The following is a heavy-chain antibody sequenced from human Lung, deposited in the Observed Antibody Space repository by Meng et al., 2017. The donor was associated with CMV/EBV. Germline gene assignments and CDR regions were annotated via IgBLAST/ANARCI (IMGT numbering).Heavy chain of an antibody. Sequence: GGSLRLXFAASGFPLGSYEVNWVRQAPAKGLEWIAYIGDSGRILYYADSVKGRFTISSDNAENSLYLQMKSLRVEDTALYYCARDPGWDYSNQPTHYYGMDVWGQGTTVTVSS. CDR2: IGDSGRIL. J-gene: IGHJ6*02. V-gene: IGHV3-48*03. CDR3: ARDPGWDYSNQPTHYYGMDV. CDR1: GFPLGSYE. D-gene: IGHD4-11*01.